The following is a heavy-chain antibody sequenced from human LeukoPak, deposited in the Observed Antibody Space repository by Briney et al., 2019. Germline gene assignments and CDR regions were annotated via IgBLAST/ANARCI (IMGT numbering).Heavy chain of an antibody. D-gene: IGHD3-3*01. Sequence: SETLSLTCTVSGGSISSYYWSWIRQPAGKGLEWIGRIYTSGSTNYNPSLKSRVTMSVDTSKNQFSLKLSSVTAADTAVYYCARSQVRFLEWLLDYWGQGTLVTVSS. J-gene: IGHJ4*02. V-gene: IGHV4-4*07. CDR2: IYTSGST. CDR3: ARSQVRFLEWLLDY. CDR1: GGSISSYY.